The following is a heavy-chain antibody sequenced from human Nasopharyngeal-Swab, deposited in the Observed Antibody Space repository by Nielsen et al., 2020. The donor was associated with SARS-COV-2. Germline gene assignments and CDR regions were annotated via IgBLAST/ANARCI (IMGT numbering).Heavy chain of an antibody. CDR2: ISGSGGST. CDR3: AKAWLPTY. J-gene: IGHJ4*02. CDR1: GFTFSSYA. D-gene: IGHD5-24*01. V-gene: IGHV3-23*01. Sequence: GESLKISCAASGFTFSSYAMSWVRQAPGKGLEWVSAISGSGGSTYYADSVKGRFTISRDNSKNTLYLRMNSLRAEDTAVYYCAKAWLPTYWGQGTLVTVSS.